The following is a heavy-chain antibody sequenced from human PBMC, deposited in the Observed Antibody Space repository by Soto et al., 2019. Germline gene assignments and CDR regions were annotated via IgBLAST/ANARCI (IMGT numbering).Heavy chain of an antibody. CDR1: GGSFSGYY. D-gene: IGHD6-6*01. J-gene: IGHJ4*02. CDR3: RLISARPDFDY. CDR2: INHSGST. V-gene: IGHV4-34*01. Sequence: PSETLSLTCAVYGGSFSGYYWSWIRQPPGKGLEWIGEINHSGSTNYNPSLKSRVTISVDTSKNQFSLKLSSVTAADTAVYYCRLISARPDFDYWGQGTLVTV.